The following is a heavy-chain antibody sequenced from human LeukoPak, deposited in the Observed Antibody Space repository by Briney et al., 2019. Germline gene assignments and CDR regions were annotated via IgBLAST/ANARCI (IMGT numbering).Heavy chain of an antibody. CDR2: ISYDGSNK. V-gene: IGHV3-30*04. CDR1: GFTFSSYA. J-gene: IGHJ4*02. CDR3: ASANYDFWSGPLDY. Sequence: GGSLRLSCAASGFTFSSYAMHWVRQAPGKGLEWVAVISYDGSNKYYADSVKGRFTISRDNSKTTLYLQMNSLRAEDTAVYYCASANYDFWSGPLDYWGQGTLVTVSS. D-gene: IGHD3-3*01.